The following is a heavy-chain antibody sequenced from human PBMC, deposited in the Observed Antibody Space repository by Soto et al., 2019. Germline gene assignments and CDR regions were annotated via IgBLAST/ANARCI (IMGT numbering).Heavy chain of an antibody. CDR1: GDYLSNSRFY. Sequence: SETLSLTCSVSGDYLSNSRFYWAWIRQPPGEGLEWIGSIYHTGNAYYNPSLKSRVTIFVDTSKNQFSLKLTSVTAADTALYYCARDYFDSSDYTTNWFDPWGQGSLVTVSS. J-gene: IGHJ5*02. CDR2: IYHTGNA. D-gene: IGHD3-22*01. CDR3: ARDYFDSSDYTTNWFDP. V-gene: IGHV4-39*01.